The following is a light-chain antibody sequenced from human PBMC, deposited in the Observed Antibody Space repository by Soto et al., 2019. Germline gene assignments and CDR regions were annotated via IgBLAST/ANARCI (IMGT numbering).Light chain of an antibody. CDR1: SSDVGGYNH. Sequence: QSALAQPAAVSGSPGQSVTISCTGTSSDVGGYNHVSWYQQHPGKAPKLMIYEDSKRPSGVPDRFSGSKSGNTASLTLSGLQAEDEADYYCSSYAGSSNDVFGTGTKVTVL. V-gene: IGLV2-8*01. CDR2: EDS. J-gene: IGLJ1*01. CDR3: SSYAGSSNDV.